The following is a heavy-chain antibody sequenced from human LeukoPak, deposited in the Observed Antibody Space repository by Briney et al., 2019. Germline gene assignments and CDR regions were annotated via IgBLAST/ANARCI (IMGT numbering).Heavy chain of an antibody. CDR1: GFTFSSYA. D-gene: IGHD5-12*01. Sequence: GRSLRLSCAASGFTFSSYAMHWVRQAPGKGLEWVAVISYDGSNKYYADSVKGRFTISRDNSKNTLYLQMNSLGAEDTAVYYCARADSGYEYFDYWGQGTLVTVSS. V-gene: IGHV3-30-3*01. J-gene: IGHJ4*02. CDR2: ISYDGSNK. CDR3: ARADSGYEYFDY.